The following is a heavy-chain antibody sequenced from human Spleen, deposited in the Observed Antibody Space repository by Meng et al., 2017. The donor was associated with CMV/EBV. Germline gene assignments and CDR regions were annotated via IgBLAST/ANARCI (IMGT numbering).Heavy chain of an antibody. CDR2: INHSGST. J-gene: IGHJ3*02. V-gene: IGHV4-34*01. CDR1: GGSFSGYY. Sequence: SETLSLTCAVYGGSFSGYYWSWIRQPPGKGLEWIGEINHSGSTNYNPSLKSRVTISVDTSKNQFSLKLSSVTAADTAVYYCARARTNYSSSWYLDAFHIWGQGTMVTVSS. CDR3: ARARTNYSSSWYLDAFHI. D-gene: IGHD6-13*01.